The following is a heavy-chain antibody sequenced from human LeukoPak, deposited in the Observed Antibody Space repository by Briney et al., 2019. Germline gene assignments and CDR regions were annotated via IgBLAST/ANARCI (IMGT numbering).Heavy chain of an antibody. CDR3: ASRGYSYGSGSPERAFDI. CDR1: GFTVSSNY. D-gene: IGHD3-10*01. Sequence: PGGSLRLSCAASGFTVSSNYMSWVRQAPGKGLEWVSVIYSGGSTYYADSVKGRFTISRDNSKNTLYLQMNSLRAEDTAVYYCASRGYSYGSGSPERAFDIWGQGTMVTVSS. J-gene: IGHJ3*02. CDR2: IYSGGST. V-gene: IGHV3-66*01.